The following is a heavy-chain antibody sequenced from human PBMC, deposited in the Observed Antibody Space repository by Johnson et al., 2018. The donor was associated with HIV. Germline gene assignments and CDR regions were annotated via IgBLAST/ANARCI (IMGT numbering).Heavy chain of an antibody. V-gene: IGHV3-33*06. Sequence: QVQLVESGGGLVRPGGSLRLSCAASGFTFDDFGMSWVRQAPGKGLEWVAVIWYDGSNKYYADSVKGRFTISRDNSKNTLYLQMNSLRAEDTAVYYCAKGSWALWSPWGQGTMVAVSS. CDR3: AKGSWALWSP. D-gene: IGHD1-26*01. CDR2: IWYDGSNK. CDR1: GFTFDDFG. J-gene: IGHJ3*01.